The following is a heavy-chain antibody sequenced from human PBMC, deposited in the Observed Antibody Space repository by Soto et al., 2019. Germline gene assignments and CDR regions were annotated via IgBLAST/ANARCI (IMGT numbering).Heavy chain of an antibody. V-gene: IGHV4-59*08. Sequence: SETLSLTCTVSGGSISSYYWSWIRQPPGKGLEWIGYIYYSGSTNYNPSLKSRVTISVDTSKNQFSLKLSSVTAADTAVYYCARALSCTNGVCSPHFDYWGQGTLVTVSS. D-gene: IGHD2-8*01. CDR1: GGSISSYY. J-gene: IGHJ4*02. CDR2: IYYSGST. CDR3: ARALSCTNGVCSPHFDY.